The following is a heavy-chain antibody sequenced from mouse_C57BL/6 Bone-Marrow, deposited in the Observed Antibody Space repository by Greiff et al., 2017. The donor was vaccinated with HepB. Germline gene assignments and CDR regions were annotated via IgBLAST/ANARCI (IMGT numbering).Heavy chain of an antibody. Sequence: EVKLMESGGGLVQPGGSLSLSCAASGFTFTDYYMSWVRQPPGKALEWLGFIRNKANGYTTEYSASVKGRFTISRDNSQSILYLQMNALRAEDSATYYCARYKGLLRRGYFDVWGTGTTVTVSS. J-gene: IGHJ1*03. CDR1: GFTFTDYY. CDR2: IRNKANGYTT. CDR3: ARYKGLLRRGYFDV. V-gene: IGHV7-3*01. D-gene: IGHD1-2*01.